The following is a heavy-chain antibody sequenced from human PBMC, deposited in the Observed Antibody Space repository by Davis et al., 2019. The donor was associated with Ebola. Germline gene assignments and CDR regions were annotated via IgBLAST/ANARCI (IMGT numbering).Heavy chain of an antibody. D-gene: IGHD6-19*01. J-gene: IGHJ3*01. CDR1: AITFSSYA. Sequence: GESLKISCADSAITFSSYAMTWVRQAPGRGLEWVSAISGSGGNTYYADSVKGRFTSSRDNSKSMVYLQARSLRAEDAALYYCAKANNGWSYDVFDVWGLGTMVIVSS. CDR2: ISGSGGNT. CDR3: AKANNGWSYDVFDV. V-gene: IGHV3-23*01.